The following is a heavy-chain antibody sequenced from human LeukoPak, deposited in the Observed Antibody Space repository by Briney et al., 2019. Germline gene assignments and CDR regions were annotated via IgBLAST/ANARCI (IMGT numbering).Heavy chain of an antibody. D-gene: IGHD6-25*01. V-gene: IGHV3-30*02. CDR2: IRFDGSNR. Sequence: GGSLRLSCAASGFTFSNYGMHWVRQAPGKGLEWVAFIRFDGSNRLYTDSVKGRFTISRDNSKNTLYLQMNSLRVEDTAVYYCVTDLDRAATVWGQGTLVTVSS. J-gene: IGHJ4*02. CDR1: GFTFSNYG. CDR3: VTDLDRAATV.